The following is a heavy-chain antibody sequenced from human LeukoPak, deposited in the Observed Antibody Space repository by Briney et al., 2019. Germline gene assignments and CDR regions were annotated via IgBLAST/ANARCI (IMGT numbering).Heavy chain of an antibody. Sequence: PSETLSLTCTVSGGSISSYYWSWIRQPAGKGLEFVGRTHTSGRTDYNPSLRGRLTMSLDTSQNQFSLRLTSVTAADTAVYYCARTILPAQNAGAFDIWGPGTMVTVAS. CDR1: GGSISSYY. CDR3: ARTILPAQNAGAFDI. J-gene: IGHJ3*02. CDR2: THTSGRT. D-gene: IGHD2-2*01. V-gene: IGHV4-4*07.